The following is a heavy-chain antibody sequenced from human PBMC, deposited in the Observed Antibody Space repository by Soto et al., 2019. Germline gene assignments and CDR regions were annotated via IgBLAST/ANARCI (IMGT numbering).Heavy chain of an antibody. CDR3: ARARRFGDYADAFDI. V-gene: IGHV1-2*04. CDR1: GYTFTGYY. Sequence: ASVTVSCKASGYTFTGYYMHWVRQAPGQGLEWMGWINPNSGGTNYAQKFQGWVTMTRDTSISTAYMELSRLRSDDTAVYYCARARRFGDYADAFDIWGQGTMVTVSS. J-gene: IGHJ3*02. D-gene: IGHD4-17*01. CDR2: INPNSGGT.